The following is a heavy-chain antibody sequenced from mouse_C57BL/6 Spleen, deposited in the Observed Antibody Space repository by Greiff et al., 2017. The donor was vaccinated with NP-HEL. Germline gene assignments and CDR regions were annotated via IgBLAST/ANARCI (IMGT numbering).Heavy chain of an antibody. CDR2: INPNNGGT. D-gene: IGHD2-4*01. CDR1: GYTFTDYN. V-gene: IGHV1-22*01. CDR3: ARVYYDYDDAMDY. J-gene: IGHJ4*01. Sequence: VQLKESGPELVKPGASVKMSCKASGYTFTDYNMHWVKQSHGKSLEWIGYINPNNGGTSYNQKFKGKATLTVNKSSSTAYMELRSLTSEDSAVYYCARVYYDYDDAMDYWGQGTSVTVSS.